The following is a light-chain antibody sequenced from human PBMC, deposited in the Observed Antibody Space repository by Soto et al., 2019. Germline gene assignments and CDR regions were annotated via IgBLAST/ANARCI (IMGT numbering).Light chain of an antibody. CDR3: QQYYSYLVT. V-gene: IGKV1-8*01. CDR1: QGISSY. Sequence: AIRMTQSPSSLSASTGYRVTITCRASQGISSYLAWYQQKPGKAPKLLIYAASTLQSGVPSRFSGSGSGTDFTLTISCLQSEDFATYYCQQYYSYLVTFGPGTKVDIK. J-gene: IGKJ3*01. CDR2: AAS.